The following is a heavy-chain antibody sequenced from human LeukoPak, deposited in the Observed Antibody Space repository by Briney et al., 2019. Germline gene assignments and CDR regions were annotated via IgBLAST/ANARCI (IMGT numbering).Heavy chain of an antibody. Sequence: GGSLRLSCAASGFTFSSYGMHWVRQAPGKGLEWVAFIRYDGSNKYYADSVKGRFTISRDNAKNSLYLQMNSLRAEDTAVYYCAREGRGDSSGYYYRYYYMDVWGKGTTVTVSS. D-gene: IGHD3-22*01. V-gene: IGHV3-30*02. J-gene: IGHJ6*03. CDR2: IRYDGSNK. CDR1: GFTFSSYG. CDR3: AREGRGDSSGYYYRYYYMDV.